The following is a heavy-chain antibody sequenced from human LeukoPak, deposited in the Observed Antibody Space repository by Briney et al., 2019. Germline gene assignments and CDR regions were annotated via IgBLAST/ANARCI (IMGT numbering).Heavy chain of an antibody. V-gene: IGHV4-59*01. Sequence: GSLRLSCAASGFTFTNAWMSWIRQPPGKGLEWIGYIYYIGITNYNPSLKSRVTISVDTSKNQFSLKLSSVTAADTAVYYCARGPRNYSPWGQGTLVTVSP. CDR1: GFTFTNAW. D-gene: IGHD3-10*01. CDR2: IYYIGIT. CDR3: ARGPRNYSP. J-gene: IGHJ5*02.